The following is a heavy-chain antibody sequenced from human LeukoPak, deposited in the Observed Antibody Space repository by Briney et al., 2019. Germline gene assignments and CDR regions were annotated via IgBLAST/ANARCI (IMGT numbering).Heavy chain of an antibody. Sequence: GRSLRLSCAASGFTFSSYAMHWVRQAPGKGLEWVAVISYDGSNKYYADSVKGRFTISRDNSKNTLYLQMNSLRAEDTAVYYCASTIFGVVISYYYGMDVWGQGTTVTVSS. V-gene: IGHV3-30*14. CDR1: GFTFSSYA. D-gene: IGHD3-3*01. J-gene: IGHJ6*02. CDR2: ISYDGSNK. CDR3: ASTIFGVVISYYYGMDV.